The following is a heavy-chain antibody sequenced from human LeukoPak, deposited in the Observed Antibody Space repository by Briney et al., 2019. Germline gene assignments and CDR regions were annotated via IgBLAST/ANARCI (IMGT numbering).Heavy chain of an antibody. V-gene: IGHV1-8*01. CDR3: ARLSQTPDYYSNGGYYYLGY. Sequence: ASVKVSCKASRYTFTSYDINWVREAAGQGLEWMGWMNPNTGRTGFAQKFQGRLTRTRDTSISTAYMELSSLRSEDTAVYYCARLSQTPDYYSNGGYYYLGYWGQGTPVTVSS. CDR1: RYTFTSYD. CDR2: MNPNTGRT. J-gene: IGHJ4*02. D-gene: IGHD3-22*01.